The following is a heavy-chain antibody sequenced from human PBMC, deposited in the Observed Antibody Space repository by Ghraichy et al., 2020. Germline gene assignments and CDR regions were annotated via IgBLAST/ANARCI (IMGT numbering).Heavy chain of an antibody. CDR2: FHYSGT. CDR1: GDSINSDY. CDR3: VRQRLGGLCSRTDCATYYYNGMDV. V-gene: IGHV4-59*08. J-gene: IGHJ6*02. Sequence: SETLSLTCTVSGDSINSDYWNWIRQSPGKGLEWVGYFHYSGTNYNPSLRSRVTISADTSRNQFSLKLSPVNAADTAVYYFVRQRLGGLCSRTDCATYYYNGMDVWGHGTTVIVSS. D-gene: IGHD2-2*01.